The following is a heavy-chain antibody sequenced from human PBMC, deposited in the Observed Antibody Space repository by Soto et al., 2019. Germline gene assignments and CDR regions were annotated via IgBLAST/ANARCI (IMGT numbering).Heavy chain of an antibody. D-gene: IGHD3-10*01. V-gene: IGHV4-59*01. CDR2: IYYSGST. Sequence: SETLSLTCTVSGGSISSYYWSWIRQPPGKGLEWIGYIYYSGSTNYNPSLKSRVTISVDTSKNQFSLKLSSVTAADTAVYYCARYGSDAPAVGYYYYYMDVWGKGTTVTVSS. J-gene: IGHJ6*03. CDR3: ARYGSDAPAVGYYYYYMDV. CDR1: GGSISSYY.